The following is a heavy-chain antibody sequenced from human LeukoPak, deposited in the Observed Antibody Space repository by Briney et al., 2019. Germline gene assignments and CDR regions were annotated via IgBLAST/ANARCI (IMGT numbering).Heavy chain of an antibody. Sequence: PGGSLRLSCTASGFTFGNYAVNWVRQAPGKGLEWVSSISSSSSYIYYADSVKGRFTISRDNAKNSLYLQMNSLRAEDTAVYYCARDELWSGSAVGYWGQGTLVTVSS. J-gene: IGHJ4*02. CDR3: ARDELWSGSAVGY. D-gene: IGHD3-3*01. CDR2: ISSSSSYI. CDR1: GFTFGNYA. V-gene: IGHV3-21*01.